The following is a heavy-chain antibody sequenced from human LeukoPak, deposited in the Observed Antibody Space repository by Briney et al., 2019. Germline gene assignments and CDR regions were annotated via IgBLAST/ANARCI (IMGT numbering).Heavy chain of an antibody. J-gene: IGHJ6*02. CDR1: GGSISSYY. CDR2: IYYSGST. V-gene: IGHV4-59*08. D-gene: IGHD1-26*01. CDR3: AGWASGYYYYYGMDV. Sequence: SETLSLTCTVSGGSISSYYWSWIRQPPGKGLEWIGYIYYSGSTNYNPSLKSRVTISVDTSKNQFSLKLSSVTAADTAVYYCAGWASGYYYYYGMDVWGQGTTVTVSS.